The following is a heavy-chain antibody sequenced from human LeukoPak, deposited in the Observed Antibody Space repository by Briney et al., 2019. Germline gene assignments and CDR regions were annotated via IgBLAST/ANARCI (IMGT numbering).Heavy chain of an antibody. Sequence: ASLWVSPEPSGYTFTGYYMHSVCETPGQGLGWVWWICTYKGKTNNAQKLQGRVTMTTATSTSTAYMERTRLRSDETAVYYWARDWRYCSNTSCYAFDIWGQGTMVSASS. D-gene: IGHD2-2*01. CDR1: GYTFTGYY. V-gene: IGHV1-18*01. J-gene: IGHJ3*02. CDR3: ARDWRYCSNTSCYAFDI. CDR2: ICTYKGKT.